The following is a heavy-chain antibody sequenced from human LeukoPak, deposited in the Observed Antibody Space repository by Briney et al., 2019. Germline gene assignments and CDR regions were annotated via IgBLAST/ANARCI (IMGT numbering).Heavy chain of an antibody. CDR2: IYYGENT. J-gene: IGHJ4*02. V-gene: IGHV4-39*02. CDR1: GGSTSSGPYY. Sequence: SETLSLTCTVSGGSTSSGPYYWGWIRQPPGKGLEWIGNIYYGENTYYNPSLKSRVTISMDTSKNHFYLKLSSLTAADTAVYYCARAFYCDSSGRTPFDYWGQGTLVTVSS. CDR3: ARAFYCDSSGRTPFDY. D-gene: IGHD3-22*01.